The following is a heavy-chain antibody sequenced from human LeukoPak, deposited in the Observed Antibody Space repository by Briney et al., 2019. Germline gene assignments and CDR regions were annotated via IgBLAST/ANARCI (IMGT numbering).Heavy chain of an antibody. D-gene: IGHD3-10*01. J-gene: IGHJ4*02. CDR1: GFTFSSYA. CDR2: ISGSGGST. V-gene: IGHV3-23*01. Sequence: GGSLRLSCAASGFTFSSYAMSWVREAPGKGLEWVSAISGSGGSTYYADSVKGRFTISRDNSKNTLYLQMNSLRAEDTAVYYCAKPGVHPYYFDYWGQGTLVTVSS. CDR3: AKPGVHPYYFDY.